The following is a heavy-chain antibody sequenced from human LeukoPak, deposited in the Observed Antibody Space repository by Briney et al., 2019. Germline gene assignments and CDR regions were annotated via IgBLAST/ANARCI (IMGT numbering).Heavy chain of an antibody. D-gene: IGHD2-15*01. Sequence: GGSLRLSCAASGFTFTTYAMSWVRQTPGKGLEWVSTFSGSVDTTYHADSVKGRFTISRDNSKNTLYLQMNSLRAEDTAVYYCAKGPPSYIVVVVAATPDWFDPWGQGTLVTVSS. J-gene: IGHJ5*02. V-gene: IGHV3-23*01. CDR1: GFTFTTYA. CDR3: AKGPPSYIVVVVAATPDWFDP. CDR2: FSGSVDTT.